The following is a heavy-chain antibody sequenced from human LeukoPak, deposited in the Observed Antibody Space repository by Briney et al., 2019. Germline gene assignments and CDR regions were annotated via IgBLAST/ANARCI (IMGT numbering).Heavy chain of an antibody. CDR2: ISRSASII. Sequence: GGSLRLSYAAAGFTFSPYGMNWVRQAPGKELEWISYISRSASIIHYADSVKGRFTISRDDAKNSLYLQMNSLRADDTAVYYCARDPCGADCHDEYFQYWGQGTLVTVSS. V-gene: IGHV3-48*01. CDR3: ARDPCGADCHDEYFQY. J-gene: IGHJ1*01. CDR1: GFTFSPYG. D-gene: IGHD2-21*02.